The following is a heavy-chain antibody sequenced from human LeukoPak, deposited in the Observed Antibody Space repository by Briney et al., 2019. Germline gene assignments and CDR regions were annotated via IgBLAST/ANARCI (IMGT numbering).Heavy chain of an antibody. J-gene: IGHJ3*02. CDR3: ARQPGAVGAFDI. Sequence: SETLSLTCTVSGGSISSYYWSWIRQPPGKGPEWIGYIYYSGSTNYNPSLKSRVTISVDTSKNQFSLKLSSVTAADTAVYYCARQPGAVGAFDIWGQGTMVTVSS. CDR2: IYYSGST. CDR1: GGSISSYY. V-gene: IGHV4-59*01.